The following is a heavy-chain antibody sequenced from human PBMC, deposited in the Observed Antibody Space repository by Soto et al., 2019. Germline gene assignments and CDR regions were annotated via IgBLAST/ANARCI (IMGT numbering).Heavy chain of an antibody. CDR1: GFSLSTSGVG. V-gene: IGHV2-5*01. CDR3: APLGLMSSGYYSDY. Sequence: QITLKESGPTLVKPTQTLTLTCTFSGFSLSTSGVGVGWIRQPPGKALEWLALIYWNDDKRYSPSLKSRLTITKDTSKNQVVLTMTSMDPVDTATYYCAPLGLMSSGYYSDYWGQGTLVTVSS. J-gene: IGHJ4*02. D-gene: IGHD3-22*01. CDR2: IYWNDDK.